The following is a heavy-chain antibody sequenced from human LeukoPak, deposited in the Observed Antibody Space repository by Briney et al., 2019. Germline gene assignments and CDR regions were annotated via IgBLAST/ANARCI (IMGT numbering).Heavy chain of an antibody. V-gene: IGHV1-2*02. Sequence: GASVKVPCKASGYTFTGYYMHWVRQAPGQGLEWMGWINPNSGGTNYAQKFQGRVTMTRDTSISTAYMELSRLRSDDTAVYYCARDTVGASVFDYWGQGTLVTVSS. D-gene: IGHD1-26*01. J-gene: IGHJ4*02. CDR3: ARDTVGASVFDY. CDR1: GYTFTGYY. CDR2: INPNSGGT.